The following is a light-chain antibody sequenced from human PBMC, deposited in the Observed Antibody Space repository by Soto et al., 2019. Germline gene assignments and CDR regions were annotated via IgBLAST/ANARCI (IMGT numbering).Light chain of an antibody. CDR3: CSYAGTYTFL. Sequence: QSALTQPRSVSGSPGQSVTISCTGTSSDVAGYNYVSWYQHHPGKAPKLMIYDVSKRPSGVPDRFSGSKSGNTASLTISGLQAEDEADYYCCSYAGTYTFLFGGGTKLTVL. V-gene: IGLV2-11*01. CDR2: DVS. J-gene: IGLJ2*01. CDR1: SSDVAGYNY.